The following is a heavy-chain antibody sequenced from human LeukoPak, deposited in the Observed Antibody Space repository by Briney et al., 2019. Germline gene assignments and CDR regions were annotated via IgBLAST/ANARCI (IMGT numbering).Heavy chain of an antibody. D-gene: IGHD6-19*01. J-gene: IGHJ4*02. CDR1: GFTFSSYA. Sequence: GGSLRLSCAASGFTFSSYAMHWVRQAPGKGLEWVAVISYDGSNKYYADSVKGRFTISRDNSKNTLYLQMNSLRAEDTAVYYCARGGAIAVAGTPSYYWGQGTLVTVSS. CDR3: ARGGAIAVAGTPSYY. V-gene: IGHV3-30-3*01. CDR2: ISYDGSNK.